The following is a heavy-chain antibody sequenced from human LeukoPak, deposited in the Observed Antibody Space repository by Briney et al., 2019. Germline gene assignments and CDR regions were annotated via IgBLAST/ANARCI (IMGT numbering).Heavy chain of an antibody. J-gene: IGHJ3*02. CDR1: GFTIRRYN. Sequence: GSLRLSCAASGFTIRRYNMIWVRQAPGMGLECVSVFYGGGDTSYADSVKGRDTSSRDNSKNTLYLQMNSLRAEDTAVYYCAKRDALGYYDSSGYYREGNAFDIWGQGTMVTVSS. CDR3: AKRDALGYYDSSGYYREGNAFDI. V-gene: IGHV3-53*01. CDR2: FYGGGDT. D-gene: IGHD3-22*01.